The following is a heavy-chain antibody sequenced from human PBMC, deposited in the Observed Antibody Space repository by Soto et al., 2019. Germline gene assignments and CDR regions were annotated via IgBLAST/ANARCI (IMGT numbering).Heavy chain of an antibody. CDR2: INHSGST. J-gene: IGHJ5*02. Sequence: PSETLSLTCAVYGGSFSGYYRSWIRQPPGKGLEWIGEINHSGSTNYNPSLKSRVTISVDTSKNQFSLKLSSVTAADTAVYYCARGRAAYRSSWANWLDTWGQGTLVTVSS. CDR1: GGSFSGYY. V-gene: IGHV4-34*01. CDR3: ARGRAAYRSSWANWLDT. D-gene: IGHD6-13*01.